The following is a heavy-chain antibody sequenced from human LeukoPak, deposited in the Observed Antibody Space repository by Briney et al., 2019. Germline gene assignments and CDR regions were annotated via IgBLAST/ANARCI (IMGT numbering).Heavy chain of an antibody. D-gene: IGHD6-13*01. CDR3: ARGWALDAFDI. CDR1: GATFTTYA. V-gene: IGHV1-69*05. J-gene: IGHJ3*02. Sequence: SVKLSCKASGATFTTYAIIWVRHAPGQGLERMGGIITVFGTANYAHRFQGRVTITTDESTSTAYMELSSLRSEDTAVYYCARGWALDAFDIWGQGTMVTVSS. CDR2: IITVFGTA.